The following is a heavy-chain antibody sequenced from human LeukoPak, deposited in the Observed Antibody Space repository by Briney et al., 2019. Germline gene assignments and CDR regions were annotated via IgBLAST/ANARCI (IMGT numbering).Heavy chain of an antibody. Sequence: PGRSLRLSCAASEFPFDDYAMYWVRQAPGKGLEWVSGISWNSDSVDYADSVKGRFAVSRDNAKNSLYLQMNSLRPEDTALYYCAKGGRYFDWPDFWGQGTLVTVSS. D-gene: IGHD3-9*01. CDR1: EFPFDDYA. J-gene: IGHJ4*02. V-gene: IGHV3-9*01. CDR3: AKGGRYFDWPDF. CDR2: ISWNSDSV.